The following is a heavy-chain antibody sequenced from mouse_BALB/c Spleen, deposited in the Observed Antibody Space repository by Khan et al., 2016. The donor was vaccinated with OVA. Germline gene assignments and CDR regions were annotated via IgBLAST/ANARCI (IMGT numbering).Heavy chain of an antibody. V-gene: IGHV1-77*01. D-gene: IGHD1-2*01. CDR1: GYTFTDYY. CDR3: ARRNYFGYTFAY. Sequence: VELVESGAELARPGASVKLSCKASGYTFTDYYINWVKLRTGQGLEWIGEISPASGDTYYNERFKGKATLTADKSSSTAYMQLSSLTSEASAVYFCARRNYFGYTFAYWGQGTLVTVSA. J-gene: IGHJ3*01. CDR2: ISPASGDT.